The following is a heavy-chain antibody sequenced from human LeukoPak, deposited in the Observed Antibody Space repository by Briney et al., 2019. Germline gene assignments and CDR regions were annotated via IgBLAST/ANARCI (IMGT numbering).Heavy chain of an antibody. CDR3: ARGDYYDSSGYLIDY. CDR2: IIPIFGTA. D-gene: IGHD3-22*01. J-gene: IGHJ4*02. CDR1: GGTFSSYA. Sequence: SVKVSCKASGGTFSSYAISWVRQAPGQGLEWMGRIIPIFGTANYAQKFQGRVTITTDESTSTAYMELSSLRSEDTAVYYCARGDYYDSSGYLIDYWGQGTLVTVSS. V-gene: IGHV1-69*05.